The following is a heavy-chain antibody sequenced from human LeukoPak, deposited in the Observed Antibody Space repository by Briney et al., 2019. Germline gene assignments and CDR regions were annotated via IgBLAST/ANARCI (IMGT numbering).Heavy chain of an antibody. Sequence: PGRSLRLSCAASGFTFSSYGMHWVRQAPGKGLEWVAVISYDGSNKYYGDSVKGRFTISRDNPKNMLYLQTNSLRAEDTAVYYCAKNAKKWELLGGVDHWGQGTLVTVSS. CDR1: GFTFSSYG. D-gene: IGHD1-26*01. V-gene: IGHV3-30*18. J-gene: IGHJ4*02. CDR2: ISYDGSNK. CDR3: AKNAKKWELLGGVDH.